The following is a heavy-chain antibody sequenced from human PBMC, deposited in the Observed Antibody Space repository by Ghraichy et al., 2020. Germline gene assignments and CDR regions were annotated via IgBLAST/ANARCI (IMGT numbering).Heavy chain of an antibody. D-gene: IGHD3-3*01. Sequence: ASVKVSCKASGYTFTSYYMHWVRQAPGQGLEWMGIINPSGGSTSYAQKFQGRVTMTRDTSTSTVYMELSSLRSEDTAVYYCAREGEYYDFWSGPYYMDVWGKGTTVTVSS. CDR1: GYTFTSYY. V-gene: IGHV1-46*01. CDR2: INPSGGST. J-gene: IGHJ6*03. CDR3: AREGEYYDFWSGPYYMDV.